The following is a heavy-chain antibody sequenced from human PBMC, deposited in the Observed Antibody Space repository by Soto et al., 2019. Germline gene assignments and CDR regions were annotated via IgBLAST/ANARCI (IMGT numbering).Heavy chain of an antibody. J-gene: IGHJ4*02. D-gene: IGHD6-13*01. Sequence: EVQLVESGGGLVQPGGSLRLSCAASGFTFSSYWMNWVRQAPGKGLEWVANIKQDGSEKYYVDSVKGRFTMSRDNTKNSLYLQMNSLRAEDTAVYYCAREQLQVVIPDYWGQGTPVTVSS. CDR3: AREQLQVVIPDY. CDR2: IKQDGSEK. CDR1: GFTFSSYW. V-gene: IGHV3-7*01.